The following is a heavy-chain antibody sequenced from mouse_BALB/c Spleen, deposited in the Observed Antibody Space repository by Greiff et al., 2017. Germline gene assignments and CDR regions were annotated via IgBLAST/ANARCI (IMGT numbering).Heavy chain of an antibody. V-gene: IGHV3-2*02. CDR1: GYSITSDYA. Sequence: EVQLQESGPGLVKPSQSLSLTCTVTGYSITSDYAWNWIRQFPGNKLEWMGYISYSGSTSYNPSLKSRISITRDTSKNQFFLQLNSVTTEDTATYYCARSWYYFDYWGQGTTLTVSS. J-gene: IGHJ2*01. CDR3: ARSWYYFDY. CDR2: ISYSGST.